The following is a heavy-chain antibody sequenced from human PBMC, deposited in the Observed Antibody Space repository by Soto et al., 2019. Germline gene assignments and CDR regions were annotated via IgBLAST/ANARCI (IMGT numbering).Heavy chain of an antibody. D-gene: IGHD2-15*01. CDR1: GFTFSSYA. V-gene: IGHV3-23*01. J-gene: IGHJ4*02. Sequence: EVQLLESGGGLVQPGGSLRLSCAASGFTFSSYAMSWVRQAPGKGLEWVSGISSNGGSTYYADSVKGRFTISRDNSXXTLFLQMNSLRAEDTAVYYCAKKYCSGGRCYGVDYWGQGALVTVSS. CDR3: AKKYCSGGRCYGVDY. CDR2: ISSNGGST.